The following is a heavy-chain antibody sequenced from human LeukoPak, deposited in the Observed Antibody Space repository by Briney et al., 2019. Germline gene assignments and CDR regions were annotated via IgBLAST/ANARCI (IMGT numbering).Heavy chain of an antibody. CDR2: ITGSGGGT. J-gene: IGHJ6*02. CDR3: AKEAYYYGMDV. CDR1: GLTFSSYA. V-gene: IGHV3-23*01. Sequence: GGSLRLSCAASGLTFSSYAMSWVRRAPGKGLEWVSTITGSGGGTYYADSVKGRFTISRDNSKNTLYLQMNSLRAVDTAVYYCAKEAYYYGMDVWGQGTTVTVSS.